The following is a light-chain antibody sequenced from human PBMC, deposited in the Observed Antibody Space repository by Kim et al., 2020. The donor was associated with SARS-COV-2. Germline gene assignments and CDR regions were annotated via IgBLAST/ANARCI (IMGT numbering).Light chain of an antibody. J-gene: IGLJ1*01. V-gene: IGLV3-1*01. Sequence: SYELTQPPSVSVSPGQTASITCSGDELGNKFACWYQQKPGQSPVLVIYQDKKRPSGIPERFSGSNSGNTATLTISGTQALDEADYFCQTWDTRTASFVFG. CDR3: QTWDTRTASFV. CDR2: QDK. CDR1: ELGNKF.